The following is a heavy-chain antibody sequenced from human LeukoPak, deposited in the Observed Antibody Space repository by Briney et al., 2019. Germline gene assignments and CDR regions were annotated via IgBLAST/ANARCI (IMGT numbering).Heavy chain of an antibody. D-gene: IGHD3-10*01. Sequence: PSETLSLTCTVSGGSISSYYWSWTRQPPGKGLEWIGNIYYSGSTNYNPSLKSRVTISVDTSKNQFSLKLTSVTAADTAVYYCTRGRGIWGQGTLVTVSS. J-gene: IGHJ4*02. V-gene: IGHV4-59*08. CDR2: IYYSGST. CDR3: TRGRGI. CDR1: GGSISSYY.